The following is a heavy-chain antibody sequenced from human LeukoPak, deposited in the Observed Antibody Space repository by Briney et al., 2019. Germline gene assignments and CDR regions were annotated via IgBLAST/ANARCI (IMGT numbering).Heavy chain of an antibody. D-gene: IGHD6-19*01. J-gene: IGHJ4*02. Sequence: KTGGTLRLSCAASGFTFSSYSMNWVRQAPGKGLEWVSSISSSSSYIYYADSVKGRFTISRDNAKNSLYLQMNSLRAEDTAVYYCARAVSSGWYLDYWGQETLVTVSS. V-gene: IGHV3-21*01. CDR1: GFTFSSYS. CDR3: ARAVSSGWYLDY. CDR2: ISSSSSYI.